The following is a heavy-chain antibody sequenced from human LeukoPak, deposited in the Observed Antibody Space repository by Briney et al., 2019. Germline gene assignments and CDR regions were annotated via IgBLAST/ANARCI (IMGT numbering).Heavy chain of an antibody. D-gene: IGHD1-26*01. CDR1: GHSISIPYY. CDR3: ARGVYGSQDY. CDR2: IPHGATT. V-gene: IGHV4-38-2*02. J-gene: IGHJ4*02. Sequence: SETLSLTCTVSGHSISIPYYWAWIRQPPGKGLEWIGSIPHGATTYYKPSLKSRLTISIDVSKNHFSLELTSVTATDTAVYYCARGVYGSQDYWGQGTLVTVSS.